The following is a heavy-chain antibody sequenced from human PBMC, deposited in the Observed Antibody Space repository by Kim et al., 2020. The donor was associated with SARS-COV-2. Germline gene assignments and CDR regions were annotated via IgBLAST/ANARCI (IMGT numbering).Heavy chain of an antibody. D-gene: IGHD2-2*01. V-gene: IGHV4-59*01. CDR3: ARDRIGYCSSTSCSLHFDY. Sequence: SETLSLTCTVSGGSISSYSWSWIRQPPGKGLEWIGYTYYSGSTNNNPSLKSRVTISVDTSKNQFSLKLSSVTAADTAMYYCARDRIGYCSSTSCSLHFDYWGQGTLVTVSS. CDR1: GGSISSYS. J-gene: IGHJ4*02. CDR2: TYYSGST.